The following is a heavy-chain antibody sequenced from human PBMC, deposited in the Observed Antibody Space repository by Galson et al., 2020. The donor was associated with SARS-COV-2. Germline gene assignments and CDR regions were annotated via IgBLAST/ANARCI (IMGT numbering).Heavy chain of an antibody. Sequence: GRPLRLSCAPSGSTSSNNGMPWVRQPQGKGLEWVAIIWYDGSNKYYTDSVKGRFTTSRDNSKNTVFLQMKSLRAEATAVYYCAKAVYGGNSAADYWGQGTLVTVSS. D-gene: IGHD4-17*01. V-gene: IGHV3-33*06. J-gene: IGHJ4*02. CDR3: AKAVYGGNSAADY. CDR2: IWYDGSNK. CDR1: GSTSSNNG.